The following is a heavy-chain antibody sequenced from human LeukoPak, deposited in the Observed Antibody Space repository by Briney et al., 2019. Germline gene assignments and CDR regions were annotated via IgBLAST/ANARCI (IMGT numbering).Heavy chain of an antibody. CDR2: ISSSSSYT. V-gene: IGHV3-11*06. J-gene: IGHJ6*04. D-gene: IGHD3-10*01. Sequence: PGGSLRLSCAASGFTFTDYYMSWIRQAPGKGLEWVSYISSSSSYTNYADSVKGRFTISRDNAKNSLYLQMDSLRAEDTAVYYCARDALWFGETTYYYGMDVWGKGPTVTVSS. CDR3: ARDALWFGETTYYYGMDV. CDR1: GFTFTDYY.